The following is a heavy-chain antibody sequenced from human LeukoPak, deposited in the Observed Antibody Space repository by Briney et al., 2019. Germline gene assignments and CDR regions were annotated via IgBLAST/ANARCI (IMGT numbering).Heavy chain of an antibody. CDR2: INPNSGGT. J-gene: IGHJ4*02. Sequence: GASVKVSCKASGYTFTGHYIHWVRQAPGQGLEWMGWINPNSGGTKFAQKFQGRVTMTRDMSISTAYMELSRLRSDDTAVYYCARVNYCSYGVCDSYDYWGQGTLVTVSS. CDR1: GYTFTGHY. CDR3: ARVNYCSYGVCDSYDY. V-gene: IGHV1-2*02. D-gene: IGHD2-8*01.